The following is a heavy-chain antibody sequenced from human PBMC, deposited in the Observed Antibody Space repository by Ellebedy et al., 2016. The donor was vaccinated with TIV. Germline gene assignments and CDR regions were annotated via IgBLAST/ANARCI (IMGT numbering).Heavy chain of an antibody. V-gene: IGHV5-51*01. CDR1: GYMFSTYW. Sequence: GESLKISCEGSGYMFSTYWIAWVRQMPGKGLEWMGIIYPGDSDTTYSPSFRGQVTISADKSISTAYLQWSSLKASDTAMYYCARHNTDDYYYGMDVWGQGTTVTVSS. J-gene: IGHJ6*02. CDR2: IYPGDSDT. CDR3: ARHNTDDYYYGMDV. D-gene: IGHD2/OR15-2a*01.